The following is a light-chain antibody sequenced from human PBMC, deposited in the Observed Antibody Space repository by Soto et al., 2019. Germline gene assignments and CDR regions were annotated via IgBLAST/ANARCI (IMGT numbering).Light chain of an antibody. CDR2: GAS. CDR1: QSVSSN. J-gene: IGKJ4*01. CDR3: QQYNNWPPLT. V-gene: IGKV3-15*01. Sequence: EIVMTQSPATLSVSPGERATLSYRASQSVSSNLAWYQQKAGQAPRLLIYGASTRATGIPARFSGSGSGTEFTLTISSLQSEDFAVYYCQQYNNWPPLTFGGGTKVEIK.